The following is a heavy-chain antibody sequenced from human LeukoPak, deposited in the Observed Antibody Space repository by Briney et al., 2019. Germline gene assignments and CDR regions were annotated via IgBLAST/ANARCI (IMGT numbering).Heavy chain of an antibody. CDR1: GFTLSSYN. D-gene: IGHD5-12*01. CDR3: ARGRVYNGYDPFDY. V-gene: IGHV3-21*01. CDR2: ISSSSSYI. Sequence: GGSLRLFCAASGFTLSSYNMNWVRQAPGKGLEWVSFISSSSSYIQYADSMKGRFTISRDNAKNSLYLQMNSLRAEDTAVYYCARGRVYNGYDPFDYWGEGTLVTVAS. J-gene: IGHJ4*02.